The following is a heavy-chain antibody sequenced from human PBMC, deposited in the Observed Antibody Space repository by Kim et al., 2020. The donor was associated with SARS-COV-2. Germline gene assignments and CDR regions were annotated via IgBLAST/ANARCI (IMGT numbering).Heavy chain of an antibody. CDR3: CTNKGPPPLWALDH. CDR1: GLSFNIDW. Sequence: GGSLRLSCAVFGLSFNIDWMPWVRQAPGKGLVWLGQIKSIGSGGTTDYAASVKGRFIISRDASRNTVYLHMSSLKTEGTAVYYCCTNKGPPPLWALDHWGQATLVTVSS. J-gene: IGHJ5*02. CDR2: IKSIGSGGTT. V-gene: IGHV3-15*01. D-gene: IGHD3-16*01.